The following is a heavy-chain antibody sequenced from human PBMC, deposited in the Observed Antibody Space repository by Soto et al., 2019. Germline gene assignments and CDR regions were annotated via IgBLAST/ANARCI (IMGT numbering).Heavy chain of an antibody. CDR3: AKADGQQWLLPHLEN. CDR2: ISCCGGTA. CDR1: GFNFNKYA. J-gene: IGHJ4*02. Sequence: EVQLLQSGGGLVRPGESLRLSCAASGFNFNKYAMSWVRQAPGEGLEWVSGISCCGGTASYADSVKGRFTIARDDSKNTLYLHMNSLRVEDTAEYYCAKADGQQWLLPHLENWGRGTPVTVS. V-gene: IGHV3-23*01. D-gene: IGHD6-19*01.